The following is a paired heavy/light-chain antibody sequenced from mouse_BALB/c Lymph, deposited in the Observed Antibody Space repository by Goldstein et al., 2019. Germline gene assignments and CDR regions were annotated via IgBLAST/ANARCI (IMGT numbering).Light chain of an antibody. CDR1: SSVSY. V-gene: IGKV4-57*01. CDR2: STS. Sequence: QIVLTQSPAIMSASPGEKVTITCSASSSVSYMHWFQQKPGTSPKLWIYSTSNLASGVPARFSGSGSGTSYSLTISRMEAEDAATYYCQQRSSYPYTFGGGTKLEIK. J-gene: IGKJ2*01. CDR3: QQRSSYPYT.
Heavy chain of an antibody. CDR1: GYSFTGYT. D-gene: IGHD2-1*01. V-gene: IGHV1-18*01. J-gene: IGHJ2*01. CDR2: INPYNGGT. CDR3: ARERDLLRGGLDY. Sequence: EVQLQQSGPELVKPGASMKISCKASGYSFTGYTMNWVKQSHGKNLEWIGLINPYNGGTSYNQKFKGKATLTVDKSSSTAYMELLSLTSEDSAVYYCARERDLLRGGLDYWGQGTTLTVSS.